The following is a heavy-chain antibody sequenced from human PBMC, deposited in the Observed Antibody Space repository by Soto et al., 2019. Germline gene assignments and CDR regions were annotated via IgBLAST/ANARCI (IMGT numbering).Heavy chain of an antibody. Sequence: GGSLSLSCAASGFTFSDHYMDWVRQAPGKGLEWVGRTRNKANGYTTEYAASVTGRFTISRDDSKNSLYLQMNSLETVDTAVYYCARAFYGSGTYSLDYWCQGALVTVSS. D-gene: IGHD3-10*01. CDR3: ARAFYGSGTYSLDY. CDR1: GFTFSDHY. J-gene: IGHJ4*02. V-gene: IGHV3-72*01. CDR2: TRNKANGYTT.